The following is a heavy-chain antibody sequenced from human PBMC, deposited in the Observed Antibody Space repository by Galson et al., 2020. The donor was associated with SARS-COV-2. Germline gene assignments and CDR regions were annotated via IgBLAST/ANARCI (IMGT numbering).Heavy chain of an antibody. D-gene: IGHD6-19*01. V-gene: IGHV1-2*02. CDR1: GYTFTGYY. Sequence: ASVKVSCKASGYTFTGYYMHWVRQAPGQGLEWMGWINPNSGGTNYAQKFQGRVTMTRDTSISTAYMELSRLRSDDTAVYYCAREGTFGSGWYGENWFDPWGQGTLVTVSS. J-gene: IGHJ5*02. CDR3: AREGTFGSGWYGENWFDP. CDR2: INPNSGGT.